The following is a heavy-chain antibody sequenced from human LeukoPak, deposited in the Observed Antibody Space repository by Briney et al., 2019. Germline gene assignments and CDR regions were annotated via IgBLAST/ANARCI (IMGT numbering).Heavy chain of an antibody. D-gene: IGHD6-19*01. J-gene: IGHJ4*02. V-gene: IGHV3-30*18. Sequence: GGSLRLSCAASGFTFSSYGMQWVRQAPGKGREWGAVISYDGSNKYYADSVKGRFTIYRDNSKNTLYLQMNSLRAEDTAVYYCAKDLDLGEQIAVAAPFAYCGQGTLVTVSS. CDR2: ISYDGSNK. CDR1: GFTFSSYG. CDR3: AKDLDLGEQIAVAAPFAY.